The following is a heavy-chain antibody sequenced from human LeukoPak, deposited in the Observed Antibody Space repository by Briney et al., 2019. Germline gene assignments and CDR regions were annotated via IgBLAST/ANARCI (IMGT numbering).Heavy chain of an antibody. CDR1: GGSISSSYW. Sequence: PSETLSLTCAVSGGSISSSYWWSWVRQPPGKGMDWSGEVWHSGSTNYYPSLKSRVTMSVDTSKNQFSLKLSSVTAADTAVYYCARARYSSGWYTDWFDPWGQGTLVTVSS. CDR3: ARARYSSGWYTDWFDP. J-gene: IGHJ5*02. CDR2: VWHSGST. D-gene: IGHD6-19*01. V-gene: IGHV4-4*02.